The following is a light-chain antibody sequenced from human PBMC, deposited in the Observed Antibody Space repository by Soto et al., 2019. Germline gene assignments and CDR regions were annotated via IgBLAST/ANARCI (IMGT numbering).Light chain of an antibody. CDR3: QQYNSMLS. J-gene: IGKJ4*01. CDR2: DAS. V-gene: IGKV1-33*01. CDR1: HDVSRN. Sequence: DIQMTQSPSSLSASEGDRVTITCQSSHDVSRNLNWFQQKPGEAPQLLIYDASNLERGVPSRFSGSESGTDFTLTISSLQPEDVATYYCQQYNSMLSFGGGTEVEIK.